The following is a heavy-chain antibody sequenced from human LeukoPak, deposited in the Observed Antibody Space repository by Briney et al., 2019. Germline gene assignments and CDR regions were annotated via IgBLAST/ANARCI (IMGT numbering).Heavy chain of an antibody. CDR3: ARRSQGYCSSTSCHLGWFDP. Sequence: GESLQISCKGSGYIFTSYWIGWVRQMPGKGLEWMGIIYPGDSDTRYSPSFQGQVTISADKSISTAYLQWSSLKASDTAMYYCARRSQGYCSSTSCHLGWFDPWGQGTLVTVSS. CDR1: GYIFTSYW. V-gene: IGHV5-51*01. CDR2: IYPGDSDT. D-gene: IGHD2-2*01. J-gene: IGHJ5*02.